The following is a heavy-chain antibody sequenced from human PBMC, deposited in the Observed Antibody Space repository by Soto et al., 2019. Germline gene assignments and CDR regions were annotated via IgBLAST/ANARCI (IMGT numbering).Heavy chain of an antibody. Sequence: SVKVDCKTAGLTLTSAAVRWGRQARGQRLEWIGWIVVGSGNTNYAQKFQERVTITRDMSTSTAYMELSSLRSEDTAVYYCAAVGRIAVAGDYFDYWGQGTLVTVSS. V-gene: IGHV1-58*01. D-gene: IGHD6-19*01. CDR3: AAVGRIAVAGDYFDY. CDR2: IVVGSGNT. CDR1: GLTLTSAA. J-gene: IGHJ4*02.